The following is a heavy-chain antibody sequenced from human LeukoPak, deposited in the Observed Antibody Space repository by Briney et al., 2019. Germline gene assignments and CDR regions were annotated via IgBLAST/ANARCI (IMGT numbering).Heavy chain of an antibody. CDR2: ISYDGSNK. V-gene: IGHV3-30*18. Sequence: SGGSLRLSCAASGFTFSSYGMHWVRQAPVKGLEWVAVISYDGSNKYYADSVKGRFTISRDNSKNTLYLQMNSLRAEDTAVYYCAKEESGYDSRYYGMDVWGQGTTVTVSS. CDR1: GFTFSSYG. D-gene: IGHD5-12*01. J-gene: IGHJ6*02. CDR3: AKEESGYDSRYYGMDV.